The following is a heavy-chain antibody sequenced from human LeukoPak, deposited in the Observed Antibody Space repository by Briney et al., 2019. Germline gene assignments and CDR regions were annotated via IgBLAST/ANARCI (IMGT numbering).Heavy chain of an antibody. D-gene: IGHD2-15*01. CDR3: TRDHCRGDNCPSFDY. CDR1: GFTFSSYA. Sequence: GGSLRLSCAASGFTFSSYAMSWVRQAPGKGLEWVSAISGSGGSTYYADSVKGRFTISRDNSKNTLYLQMNSLRAEDTAVYYCTRDHCRGDNCPSFDYWGQGTLVTVSS. J-gene: IGHJ4*02. CDR2: ISGSGGST. V-gene: IGHV3-23*01.